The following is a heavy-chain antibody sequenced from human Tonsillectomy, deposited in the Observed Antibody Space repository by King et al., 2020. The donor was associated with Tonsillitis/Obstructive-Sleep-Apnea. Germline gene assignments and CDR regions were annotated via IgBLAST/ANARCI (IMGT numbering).Heavy chain of an antibody. D-gene: IGHD2-2*03. Sequence: VQLVESGGGLVKPGGSLRLTCAASGFPFNDAWMSWVRQAPGRGLEWVGGIRSIAAGGTIVYAAPVKGRVTISREDSKNTLYLQVDSLKTEDTAVYYCTWILKGVGCFDFWGQGTTVTVSS. J-gene: IGHJ3*01. CDR3: TWILKGVGCFDF. CDR2: IRSIAAGGTI. CDR1: GFPFNDAW. V-gene: IGHV3-15*01.